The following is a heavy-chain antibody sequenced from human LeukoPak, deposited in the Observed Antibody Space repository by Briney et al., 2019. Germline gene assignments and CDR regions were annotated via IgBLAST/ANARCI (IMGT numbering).Heavy chain of an antibody. Sequence: GGSLRLSCAASGFTFSSYSMNWVRQAPGKGLEWVSSISSSSSYIYYADSVKGRFTISRDNAKNSLYLQMNSLRAEDTAVYYCARDTRPYYYDSSGYYDLDYWGQGTLVTVSS. D-gene: IGHD3-22*01. CDR2: ISSSSSYI. V-gene: IGHV3-21*01. CDR1: GFTFSSYS. J-gene: IGHJ4*02. CDR3: ARDTRPYYYDSSGYYDLDY.